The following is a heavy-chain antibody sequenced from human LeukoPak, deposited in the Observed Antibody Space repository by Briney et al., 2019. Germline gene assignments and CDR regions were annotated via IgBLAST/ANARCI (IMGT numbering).Heavy chain of an antibody. J-gene: IGHJ3*02. CDR2: ISGSGGST. CDR1: GFTFSSYA. V-gene: IGHV3-23*01. Sequence: GGSLRLPCAASGFTFSSYAMSWVRQAPGKGLEWVSAISGSGGSTYYADSVKGRFTISRDNSKNTLYLQMNSLRAEDTAVYYCAKDWGHCRSSSCFLAFHIWGQGTAVTVSS. CDR3: AKDWGHCRSSSCFLAFHI. D-gene: IGHD2-2*01.